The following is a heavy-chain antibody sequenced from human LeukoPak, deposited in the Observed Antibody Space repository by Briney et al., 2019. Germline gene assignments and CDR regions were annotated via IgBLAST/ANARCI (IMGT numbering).Heavy chain of an antibody. J-gene: IGHJ3*01. D-gene: IGHD2/OR15-2a*01. Sequence: ASVKVSCKASGYTFSSYGINWARQAPGQGLEWMGRISAYNGNTNYAQNVQGRVTMTTDTSTSTAYMELRSLRSDDTAVYYCARDGISMRGTAFDVWGQGTLITVS. V-gene: IGHV1-18*01. CDR3: ARDGISMRGTAFDV. CDR2: ISAYNGNT. CDR1: GYTFSSYG.